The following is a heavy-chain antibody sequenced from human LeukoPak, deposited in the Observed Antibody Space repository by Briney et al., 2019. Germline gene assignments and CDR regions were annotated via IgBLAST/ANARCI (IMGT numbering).Heavy chain of an antibody. CDR3: AREVGRDYYDSSGYWPDAFDI. Sequence: GGSLRLSCAASGFTFSSYSMNWVRQAPGKGLEWVSSISSGSGYISYADSVKGRFTISRDNAKNSLYLQMNSLRAEDTAVYYCAREVGRDYYDSSGYWPDAFDIWGQGTMVTVSS. J-gene: IGHJ3*02. CDR2: ISSGSGYI. V-gene: IGHV3-21*01. D-gene: IGHD3-22*01. CDR1: GFTFSSYS.